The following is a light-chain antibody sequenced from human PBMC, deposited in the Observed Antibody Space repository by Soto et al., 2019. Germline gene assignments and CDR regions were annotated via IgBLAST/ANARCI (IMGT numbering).Light chain of an antibody. CDR3: QQYNNWPWT. J-gene: IGKJ1*01. CDR2: GAS. CDR1: QSVSTN. V-gene: IGKV3-15*01. Sequence: EIVMTQSPATLSVSPWESATLSCGASQSVSTNLAWYQQKPGQAPRLLIYGASTRATGTPARFSGSGSGTEFILTISSLQSEDFAVYYCQQYNNWPWTFGQGTKVDIK.